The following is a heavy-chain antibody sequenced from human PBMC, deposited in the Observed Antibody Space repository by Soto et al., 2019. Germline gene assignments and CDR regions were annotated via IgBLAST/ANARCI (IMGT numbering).Heavy chain of an antibody. CDR2: INSDGSST. CDR1: GFTFSNYW. D-gene: IGHD5-12*01. J-gene: IGHJ6*04. V-gene: IGHV3-74*01. CDR3: ARDSGYVRNYSYGMEV. Sequence: PGGSLRLSCAASGFTFSNYWMHWVRQAPGRGLVWVSVINSDGSSTSYADSVKGRFTISRDNAKNTLYLQMNSLRAEDKAVYYCARDSGYVRNYSYGMEVWGKGTTVTVS.